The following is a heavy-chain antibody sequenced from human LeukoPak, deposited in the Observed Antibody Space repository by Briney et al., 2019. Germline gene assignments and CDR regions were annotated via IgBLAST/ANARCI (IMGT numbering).Heavy chain of an antibody. CDR2: IKQDSSAK. D-gene: IGHD3-22*01. Sequence: GGSLRLSCVASGFTFSRHYMSWVRQAPGKGLEWVANIKQDSSAKAYVDSVKGRFTVSRDNAKNSMSLQMNSLRAEDTAIYYCVRWSYDNSAYYYDHWGQGTLVTVSS. V-gene: IGHV3-7*03. CDR1: GFTFSRHY. CDR3: VRWSYDNSAYYYDH. J-gene: IGHJ4*02.